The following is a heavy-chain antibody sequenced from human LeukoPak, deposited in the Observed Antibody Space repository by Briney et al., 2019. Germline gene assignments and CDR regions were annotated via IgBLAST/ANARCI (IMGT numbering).Heavy chain of an antibody. Sequence: GGSLRLSCAASGFTFRAYIMHWVRQAPGKGLEWVAVITSDGTNEYYADAVKGRFTISRDNAKNSLHLQMNTLRAEDTAVYYCAREDDWNYEDYWGQGTLVTVSS. CDR3: AREDDWNYEDY. CDR2: ITSDGTNE. CDR1: GFTFRAYI. J-gene: IGHJ4*02. D-gene: IGHD1-7*01. V-gene: IGHV3-30-3*01.